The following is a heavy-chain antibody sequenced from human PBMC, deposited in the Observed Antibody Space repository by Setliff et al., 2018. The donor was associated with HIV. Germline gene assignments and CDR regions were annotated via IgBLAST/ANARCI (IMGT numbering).Heavy chain of an antibody. V-gene: IGHV4-34*01. CDR3: AGGPGTTSIDY. D-gene: IGHD1-26*01. J-gene: IGHJ4*02. CDR1: GGSMSNYY. CDR2: INHSGST. Sequence: PSETLSLTCTVSGGSMSNYYWSWIRQPPGKGLEWIGEINHSGSTNYNMSLWSRVTISLDASRNQFSLELISVTAADTAVYYCAGGPGTTSIDYWAQGTLVTVSS.